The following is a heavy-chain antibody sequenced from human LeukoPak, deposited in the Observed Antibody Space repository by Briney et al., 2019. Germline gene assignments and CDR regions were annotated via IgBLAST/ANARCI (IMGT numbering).Heavy chain of an antibody. V-gene: IGHV3-53*01. J-gene: IGHJ3*02. CDR2: IYSGGST. D-gene: IGHD3-22*01. CDR1: GFTVSSNY. CDR3: ARDGSHDSSGYGDAFDI. Sequence: GGSLRLSCAASGFTVSSNYMSWVRQAPGKGLEWVSVIYSGGSTYYADSVKGRFIISRDNSKNTLYLQMNSLRAEDTAVYYCARDGSHDSSGYGDAFDIWGQGTMVTVSS.